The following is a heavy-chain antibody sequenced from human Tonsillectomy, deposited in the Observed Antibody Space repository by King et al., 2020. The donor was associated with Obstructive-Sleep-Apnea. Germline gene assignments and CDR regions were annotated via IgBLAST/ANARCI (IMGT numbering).Heavy chain of an antibody. D-gene: IGHD2-2*01. V-gene: IGHV3-74*01. Sequence: DVQLVESGGGLVQPGGSLRLSCAASGFSFSTYWIHWVRQAPGKGLVWVSRITSDGAGTSYADSVKGRFTISRDNAKNTVFLQMNSLRAEDTAVYYCARDGGRSTPLDYWGQGTLVTVSS. CDR3: ARDGGRSTPLDY. CDR2: ITSDGAGT. CDR1: GFSFSTYW. J-gene: IGHJ4*02.